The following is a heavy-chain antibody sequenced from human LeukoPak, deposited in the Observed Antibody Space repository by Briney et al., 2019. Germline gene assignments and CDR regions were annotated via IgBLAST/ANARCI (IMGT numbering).Heavy chain of an antibody. D-gene: IGHD3-3*01. CDR2: IYPGDSDT. CDR3: ARVRNENYDFWSGDNYYYYMDV. J-gene: IGHJ6*03. Sequence: GESLKISCKVSGYIFTNYWVGWVRQMPGKGLEWMGIIYPGDSDTRYSPSFQGQVTISADKSSSTAYLQWSSLKASDTAMYYCARVRNENYDFWSGDNYYYYMDVWGKGTTVTVSS. CDR1: GYIFTNYW. V-gene: IGHV5-51*01.